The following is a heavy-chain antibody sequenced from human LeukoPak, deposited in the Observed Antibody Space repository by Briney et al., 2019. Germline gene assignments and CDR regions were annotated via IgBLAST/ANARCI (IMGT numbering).Heavy chain of an antibody. CDR3: AKDRPNFHENSGHYYRRDGDS. Sequence: PGGSLRLSCQASGFTFYMYAMSWVRQAPGKGLEWVASMCGTAGCTFYSDSVKGRFTISRDNSKNVLYLRMNSLTAEDTAIYYCAKDRPNFHENSGHYYRRDGDSWGQGTLVTVSS. CDR1: GFTFYMYA. J-gene: IGHJ5*01. CDR2: MCGTAGCT. D-gene: IGHD3-22*01. V-gene: IGHV3-23*01.